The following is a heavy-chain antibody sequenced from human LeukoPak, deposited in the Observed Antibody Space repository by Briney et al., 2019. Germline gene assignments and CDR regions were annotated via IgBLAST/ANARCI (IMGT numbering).Heavy chain of an antibody. J-gene: IGHJ4*02. Sequence: PSHPLSLTCTLPGASTSRGGYYWSWIRQHPGKSLAWTGYIYYSARTYYNPSLKSRVTISVDTSKNQFSLKLSSVTAADTAVYYCARAGGYYHDYWGQGTLVTVSS. CDR1: GASTSRGGYY. CDR2: IYYSART. V-gene: IGHV4-31*03. CDR3: ARAGGYYHDY. D-gene: IGHD3-22*01.